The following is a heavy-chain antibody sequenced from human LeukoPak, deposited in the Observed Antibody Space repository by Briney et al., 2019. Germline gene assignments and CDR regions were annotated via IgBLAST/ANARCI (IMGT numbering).Heavy chain of an antibody. D-gene: IGHD3-22*01. J-gene: IGHJ4*02. V-gene: IGHV4-59*12. Sequence: SETLSLTCTVSGGSISSYYWSWIRQPPGKGLEWIGYIYYSGSTNYNPSLKSRVTISVDTSKNRFSLKLSSVTAADTAVYYCARGYYDTSGYWLSFFDFWGQGTLVTDSS. CDR1: GGSISSYY. CDR3: ARGYYDTSGYWLSFFDF. CDR2: IYYSGST.